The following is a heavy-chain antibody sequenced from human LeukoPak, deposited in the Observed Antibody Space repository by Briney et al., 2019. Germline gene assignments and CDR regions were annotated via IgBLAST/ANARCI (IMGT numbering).Heavy chain of an antibody. CDR3: ARDSGRGDMRY. CDR1: GFTFSSYT. J-gene: IGHJ4*02. V-gene: IGHV3-30*04. Sequence: GGSLRLSCAASGFTFSSYTIHWVRRAPGQGLEWVAVISHDGRNKYYADSVKGRFTISRDNAKNSLYLQMNSLRAEDTAVYYCARDSGRGDMRYWGQGTLVTVSS. D-gene: IGHD2-15*01. CDR2: ISHDGRNK.